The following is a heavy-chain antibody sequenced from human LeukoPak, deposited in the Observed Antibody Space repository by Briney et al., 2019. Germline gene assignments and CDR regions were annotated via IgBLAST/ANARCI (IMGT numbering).Heavy chain of an antibody. CDR2: INPSGST. V-gene: IGHV4-34*01. Sequence: SETLSLTCTVYGGSFSAYYWSWIRQPPGKGLEWIGEINPSGSTNYNPSLKSRVTMSIDTSKNLFSLKLSSVTAADPAVYYCATRDYWGQGTLVTVSS. J-gene: IGHJ4*02. CDR3: ATRDY. CDR1: GGSFSAYY.